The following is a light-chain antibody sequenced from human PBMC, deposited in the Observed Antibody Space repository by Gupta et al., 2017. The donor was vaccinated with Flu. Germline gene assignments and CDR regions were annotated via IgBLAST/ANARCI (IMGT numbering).Light chain of an antibody. CDR3: QQYGSSPDT. V-gene: IGKV3-20*01. Sequence: PGPQSLSTEERATRSGRASQSVSSSYLAWYQQKPGQAPRLLICGASSRATGIPDRFSGSGSGTDFTLTISRLEPEDFAVYYCQQYGSSPDTFGQGTKVEIK. CDR1: QSVSSSY. CDR2: GAS. J-gene: IGKJ1*01.